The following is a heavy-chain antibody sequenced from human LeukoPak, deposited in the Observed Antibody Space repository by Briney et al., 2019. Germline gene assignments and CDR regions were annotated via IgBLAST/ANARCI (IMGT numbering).Heavy chain of an antibody. V-gene: IGHV1-2*02. J-gene: IGHJ4*02. CDR3: ARGGELYCGGDCSGIDY. CDR2: INPNSGGT. D-gene: IGHD2-21*02. CDR1: GYTFTGYY. Sequence: GASVKVSCKASGYTFTGYYMHWVRQAPGQGLEWMGWINPNSGGTNYAQKFQGRVTMTRDTSISTAYMELSRLRPDDTAVYYCARGGELYCGGDCSGIDYWGQGTLVTVSS.